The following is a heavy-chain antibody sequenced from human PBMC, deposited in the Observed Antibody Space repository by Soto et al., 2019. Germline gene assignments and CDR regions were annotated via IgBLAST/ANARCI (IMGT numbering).Heavy chain of an antibody. D-gene: IGHD3-22*01. Sequence: QVQLQESGPGLVKPAQTLSLTCTVSGGSISRGGYCWSWIRQHPGKGLPWIGYIYYSGSAYYHPCLKWRVTVSVAPSKHPLSLKLSSVTAADTAVHYCARGPVVVSGWYFDLWRRGTLVTVSS. CDR2: IYYSGSA. J-gene: IGHJ2*01. V-gene: IGHV4-31*03. CDR3: ARGPVVVSGWYFDL. CDR1: GGSISRGGYC.